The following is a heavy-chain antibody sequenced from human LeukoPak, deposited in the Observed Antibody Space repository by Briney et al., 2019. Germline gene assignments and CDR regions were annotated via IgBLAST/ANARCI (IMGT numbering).Heavy chain of an antibody. V-gene: IGHV3-23*01. CDR3: ANDLRGDYVRPLGY. D-gene: IGHD2-21*02. CDR1: GFSFSSYW. Sequence: GGSLRLSCAASGFSFSSYWMHWVRQAPGKGLVWVSAISAGGSTTYYADSVKGRFTISRDNSKNTLFLQMNSLGAEDTAVYYCANDLRGDYVRPLGYWGQGTLATVSS. J-gene: IGHJ4*02. CDR2: ISAGGSTT.